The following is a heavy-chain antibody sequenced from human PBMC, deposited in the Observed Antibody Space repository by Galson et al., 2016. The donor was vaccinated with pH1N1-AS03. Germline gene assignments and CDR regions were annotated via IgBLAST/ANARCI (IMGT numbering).Heavy chain of an antibody. Sequence: SVKVSCKASGYTFTRYYMHWVRKAPGQGLEWMGIINPSDGGTSFAQKFQGRVNMTRDTSTSTVYMELSSLRSEDTAVYHCVGGIGSGYNRGFDIWGQGTMVTVSS. CDR1: GYTFTRYY. J-gene: IGHJ3*02. CDR3: VGGIGSGYNRGFDI. D-gene: IGHD5-24*01. CDR2: INPSDGGT. V-gene: IGHV1-46*01.